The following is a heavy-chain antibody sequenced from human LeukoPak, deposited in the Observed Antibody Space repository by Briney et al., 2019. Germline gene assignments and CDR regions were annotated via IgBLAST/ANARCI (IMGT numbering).Heavy chain of an antibody. J-gene: IGHJ4*02. Sequence: SETLSLTCTVSGYSISSGYYWGWIRQPPGKGLEWIGSIYHSGSTYYNPSLKSRVTISVDTSKNQFSLKLSSVTAADTAVYYCARSGPGGTSPDYFDYWGQGTLVTVSS. D-gene: IGHD3-16*01. CDR2: IYHSGST. CDR3: ARSGPGGTSPDYFDY. V-gene: IGHV4-38-2*02. CDR1: GYSISSGYY.